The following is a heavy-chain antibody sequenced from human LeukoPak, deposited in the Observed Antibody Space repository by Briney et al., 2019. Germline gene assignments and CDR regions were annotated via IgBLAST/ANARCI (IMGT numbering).Heavy chain of an antibody. V-gene: IGHV4-59*12. CDR1: GGSISSYY. Sequence: SETLSLTCTVSGGSISSYYWSWIRQPPGKGLEWIGYIYYSGSTNYNPSLKSRVTISVDTSKNQFSLKLSSVTAADTAVYYCARDHGYYGSGRGSFQHWGQGTLVTVSS. J-gene: IGHJ1*01. CDR2: IYYSGST. D-gene: IGHD3-10*01. CDR3: ARDHGYYGSGRGSFQH.